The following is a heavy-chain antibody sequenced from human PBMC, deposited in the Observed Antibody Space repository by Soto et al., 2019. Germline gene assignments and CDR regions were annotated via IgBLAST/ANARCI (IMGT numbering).Heavy chain of an antibody. CDR1: GYTFTNYD. D-gene: IGHD2-2*01. V-gene: IGHV1-8*01. CDR3: ASSCCISTSCSPLLGW. J-gene: IGHJ4*02. CDR2: MNPNSGNT. Sequence: QVQLVQSGAEVKKPGASVKVSCKASGYTFTNYDINWVRQATGQGLEWMGWMNPNSGNTGYAQNFQGRVTMTRNTSMSTAYMELTSLRSEDTAVYYCASSCCISTSCSPLLGWWGQGTLVTVSA.